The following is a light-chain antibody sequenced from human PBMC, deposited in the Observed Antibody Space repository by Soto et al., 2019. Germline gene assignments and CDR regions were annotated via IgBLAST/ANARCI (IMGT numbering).Light chain of an antibody. V-gene: IGKV4-1*01. CDR1: QRVLYSSSNKNY. CDR3: QQYCSSPWT. CDR2: WAS. J-gene: IGKJ1*01. Sequence: DIVMTQSPDSLAVSLGERATINCKSSQRVLYSSSNKNYLAWYQQKPGQPPKMLIYWASTRESGVTDRFSGSGSGTDFTLTISSLQAEDGAVYYCQQYCSSPWTVAQGTKVEIK.